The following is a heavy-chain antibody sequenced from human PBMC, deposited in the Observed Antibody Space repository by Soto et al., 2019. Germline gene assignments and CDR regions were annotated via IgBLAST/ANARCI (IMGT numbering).Heavy chain of an antibody. CDR2: IYHSGST. J-gene: IGHJ4*02. CDR3: AKEADISGYHPDY. D-gene: IGHD3-22*01. CDR1: GGSISSGGYS. V-gene: IGHV4-30-2*01. Sequence: PSETLSLTCAVSGGSISSGGYSWSWIRQPPGKGLEWIGYIYHSGSTYYNPSLKSRVTISVDPSKNQFSLKLSSVTAADTAVYYCAKEADISGYHPDYWGQGTQVTVSS.